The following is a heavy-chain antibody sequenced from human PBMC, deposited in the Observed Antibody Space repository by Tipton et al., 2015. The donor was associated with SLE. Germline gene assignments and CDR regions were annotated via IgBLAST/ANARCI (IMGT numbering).Heavy chain of an antibody. CDR1: GGSISSTIYY. V-gene: IGHV4-39*01. D-gene: IGHD2-15*01. CDR2: IYYSGST. J-gene: IGHJ6*03. CDR3: ASSYSRAYYYYYMDV. Sequence: TLSLTCTVSGGSISSTIYYWGWIRQPPGKGLEWIGSIYYSGSTYYNPSLKSRVTISVDTSKNQFSLKLSSVTAADTAVYYCASSYSRAYYYYYMDVWGKGTTVTVSS.